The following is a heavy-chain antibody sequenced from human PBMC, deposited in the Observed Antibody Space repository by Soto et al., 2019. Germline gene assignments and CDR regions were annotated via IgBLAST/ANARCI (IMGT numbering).Heavy chain of an antibody. CDR2: VYWDDDK. V-gene: IGHV2-5*02. CDR3: AHYDYGGLVY. CDR1: GFSLSTSGVG. Sequence: SGPTLVNPTQTLTLTCTFSGFSLSTSGVGVTWIRQPPGKALEWLALVYWDDDKRYSPSLKNRLTITKDTSKNQFVFTMTNMDTVDTATYFCAHYDYGGLVYWGQGALVTVSS. J-gene: IGHJ4*02. D-gene: IGHD4-17*01.